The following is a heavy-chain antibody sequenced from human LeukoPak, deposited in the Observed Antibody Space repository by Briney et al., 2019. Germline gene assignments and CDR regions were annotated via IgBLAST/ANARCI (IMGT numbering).Heavy chain of an antibody. Sequence: GGSLRLSCAASGFTFSRYSMNWVRQAPGKGLEWVSYISRSSSTIYYADSVKGRFAISRDNAKNSLYLQMNSLRAEDTAVYNCAKDRSGMAYHFDFWGQGTLVTVSS. V-gene: IGHV3-48*01. CDR3: AKDRSGMAYHFDF. J-gene: IGHJ4*02. CDR2: ISRSSSTI. CDR1: GFTFSRYS. D-gene: IGHD2-2*02.